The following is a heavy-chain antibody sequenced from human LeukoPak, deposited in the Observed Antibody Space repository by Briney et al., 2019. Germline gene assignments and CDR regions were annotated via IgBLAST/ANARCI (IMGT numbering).Heavy chain of an antibody. CDR3: ARSVGAFDY. D-gene: IGHD1-26*01. CDR1: GFTFSSYS. Sequence: GGSLRLSCAASGFTFSSYSMNWVRQAPGKGLEWVSYISSSSTIYYADSVKGRFTISRDNAKNSLYLQMNSLRAEDTAVYYCARSVGAFDYWGQGTLVTVSS. V-gene: IGHV3-48*01. J-gene: IGHJ4*02. CDR2: ISSSSTI.